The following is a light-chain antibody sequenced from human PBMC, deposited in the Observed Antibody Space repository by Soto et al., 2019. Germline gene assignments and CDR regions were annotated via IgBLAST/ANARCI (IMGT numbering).Light chain of an antibody. CDR1: SSDVGGYNY. CDR2: EVS. V-gene: IGLV2-8*01. Sequence: QSALTQPPSASGSPGQSVTISCTGTSSDVGGYNYVSWYQQHPGKAPKLMIYEVSKRPSGVPGRFSGSKSGNTASLTVSGLQAEDEADYYCSSYAGSNLYVFGTGTKVTVL. J-gene: IGLJ1*01. CDR3: SSYAGSNLYV.